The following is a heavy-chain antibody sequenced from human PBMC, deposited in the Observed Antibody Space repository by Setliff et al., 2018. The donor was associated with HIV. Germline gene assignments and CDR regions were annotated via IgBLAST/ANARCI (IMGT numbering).Heavy chain of an antibody. CDR2: MDPSNSYT. Sequence: GESPKISCKGSGYNFANLYISWVRQKPGKGLEWMGKMDPSNSYTNYDPSFQGHVTMSADTSINTAYLHFDNLKASDSAIYYCARHGEEHPSSFFDPWGQGTLVTVSS. J-gene: IGHJ5*02. CDR3: ARHGEEHPSSFFDP. D-gene: IGHD3-10*01. CDR1: GYNFANLY. V-gene: IGHV5-10-1*01.